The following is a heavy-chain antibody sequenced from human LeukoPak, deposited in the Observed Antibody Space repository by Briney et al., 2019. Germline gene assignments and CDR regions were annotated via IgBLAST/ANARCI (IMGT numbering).Heavy chain of an antibody. D-gene: IGHD6-13*01. V-gene: IGHV4-34*01. CDR1: GGSFSGYY. CDR2: INHSGST. Sequence: SETLSLTCAVYGGSFSGYYWSWIRQPPGKGLEWIGEINHSGSTNYNPSLKSQVTISVDTSKNQFSLKLSSVTAADTAVYYCARGKGAAAWYYYGMDVWGQGTTVTVSS. CDR3: ARGKGAAAWYYYGMDV. J-gene: IGHJ6*02.